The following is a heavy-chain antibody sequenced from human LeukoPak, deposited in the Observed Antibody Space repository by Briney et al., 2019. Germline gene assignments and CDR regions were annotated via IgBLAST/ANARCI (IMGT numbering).Heavy chain of an antibody. D-gene: IGHD2-2*02. J-gene: IGHJ4*02. V-gene: IGHV1-69*13. CDR2: IIPIFGTT. Sequence: SVKVSCKASGGTFSSYAISWVRQAPGQGLEWMGGIIPIFGTTNYAQKFQGRVTITADESTSTAYMELSSLRSEDTAVYYCARGYCSSTSCYTGNYYFDYWGQGTLVTVSS. CDR3: ARGYCSSTSCYTGNYYFDY. CDR1: GGTFSSYA.